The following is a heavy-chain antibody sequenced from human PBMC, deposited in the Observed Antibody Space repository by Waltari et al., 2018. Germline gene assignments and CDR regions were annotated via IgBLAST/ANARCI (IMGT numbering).Heavy chain of an antibody. V-gene: IGHV4-38-2*01. CDR3: ARVAAAGYAVY. CDR1: GYSIRSGYY. D-gene: IGHD6-13*01. J-gene: IGHJ4*02. Sequence: QVQLQESGPGLVKPSETLSLTCAVSGYSIRSGYYWGWIRQPPGKGLAWIGSIYHSGSTSYNPSLKSRVTISVDTSKNQFSLKLSSVTAADTAVYYCARVAAAGYAVYWGQGTLVTVSS. CDR2: IYHSGST.